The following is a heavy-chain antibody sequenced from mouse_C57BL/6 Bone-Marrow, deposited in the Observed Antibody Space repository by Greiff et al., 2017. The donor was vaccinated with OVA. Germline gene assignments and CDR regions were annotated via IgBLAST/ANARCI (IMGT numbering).Heavy chain of an antibody. J-gene: IGHJ1*03. D-gene: IGHD1-1*01. Sequence: VQLQQSGPELVKPGASVKIPCKASGYTFTDYNMDWVKQSHGKRLEWIGDINPNNGGTIYNQKFKGKATLTVDKSSSTAYLELRSLTSEDTAVYYCARDGSSYRYFDDWGTGTTVTVSS. CDR3: ARDGSSYRYFDD. V-gene: IGHV1-18*01. CDR2: INPNNGGT. CDR1: GYTFTDYN.